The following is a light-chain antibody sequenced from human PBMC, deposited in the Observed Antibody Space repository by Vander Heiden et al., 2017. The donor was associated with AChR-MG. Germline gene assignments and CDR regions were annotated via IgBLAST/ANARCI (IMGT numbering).Light chain of an antibody. V-gene: IGLV1-40*01. CDR2: GHN. Sequence: QSVVTQPPSVSGAPGQRVPISCTGSSSNIGTGYDVHWYQQLPGTAPKLLIYGHNNRPSGVPDRFSGSKSGSSASLAITGLQAEDEADYYCQSYDSSLSGWVFGGGTKLTVL. CDR3: QSYDSSLSGWV. CDR1: SSNIGTGYD. J-gene: IGLJ3*02.